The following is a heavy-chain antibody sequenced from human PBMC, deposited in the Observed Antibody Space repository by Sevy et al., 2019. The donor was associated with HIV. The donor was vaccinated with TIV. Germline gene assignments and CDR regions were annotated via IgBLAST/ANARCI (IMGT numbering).Heavy chain of an antibody. Sequence: SETLSLTCSVSGGSISSDTYHWGWIRQPPGKGLEWIGAISWSGCTYYNPSLKNRVTISMDTSKNQFSLKLGSVTAADTAVYYCARQGYCDGGSCYNYYYYGMDVWGQGTTVTVSS. V-gene: IGHV4-39*01. CDR2: ISWSGCT. J-gene: IGHJ6*02. CDR3: ARQGYCDGGSCYNYYYYGMDV. D-gene: IGHD2-15*01. CDR1: GGSISSDTYH.